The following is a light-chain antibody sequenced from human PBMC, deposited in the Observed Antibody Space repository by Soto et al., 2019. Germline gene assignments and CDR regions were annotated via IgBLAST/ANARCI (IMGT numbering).Light chain of an antibody. CDR1: SSDVGGYNY. V-gene: IGLV2-14*03. CDR2: DVS. J-gene: IGLJ1*01. CDR3: SSYTSSSLHV. Sequence: QSVLTQPASVSGSPGQSITISCTGTSSDVGGYNYVSWYQQHPGKAPKLMIYDVSNRPSGVSNRFSGSKSGNTASLTISGLQAYDEADYYCSSYTSSSLHVFGTGTKVTVL.